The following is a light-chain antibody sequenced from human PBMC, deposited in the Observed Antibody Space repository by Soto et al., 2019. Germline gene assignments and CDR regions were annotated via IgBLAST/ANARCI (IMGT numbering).Light chain of an antibody. CDR3: QQYGGSPLT. V-gene: IGKV3-20*01. CDR2: GAS. Sequence: EIVLTQSPGTLSLSPGERATLSCRASQSVSSNYLAWYQQKPGQAPRLLIYGASSRATGIPHRFSGSGSATDFALTISRLEPEDFSVYQCQQYGGSPLTFGGGTKVEIK. J-gene: IGKJ4*01. CDR1: QSVSSNY.